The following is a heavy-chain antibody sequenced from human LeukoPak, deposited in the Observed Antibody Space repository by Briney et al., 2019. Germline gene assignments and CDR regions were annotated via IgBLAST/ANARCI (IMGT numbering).Heavy chain of an antibody. V-gene: IGHV4-61*02. CDR2: IYTSGST. CDR1: GGSISSGSYY. Sequence: SQTLSLTCTVSGGSISSGSYYWSWIRQPAGKGLEWIGRIYTSGSTNYNPSLKSRVTISVDTSKNQFSLKLSFVTAADTAVYYCAGKRRAAAGTFDYWGQGTLVTVSS. J-gene: IGHJ4*02. CDR3: AGKRRAAAGTFDY. D-gene: IGHD6-13*01.